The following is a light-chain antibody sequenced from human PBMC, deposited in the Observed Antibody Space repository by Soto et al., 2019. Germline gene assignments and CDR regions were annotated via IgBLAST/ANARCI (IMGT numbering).Light chain of an antibody. CDR2: EGS. V-gene: IGLV2-23*01. Sequence: QSALTQPASVSGSPGQSITISCTGTSSDVGSYNLVSWYQQHPGKAPKLLIYEGSKRPSGVSNRFSGSKSGNTASLIISGLQAEDEADYYCCSYAGSRTYVFGNGTKVNVL. CDR3: CSYAGSRTYV. CDR1: SSDVGSYNL. J-gene: IGLJ1*01.